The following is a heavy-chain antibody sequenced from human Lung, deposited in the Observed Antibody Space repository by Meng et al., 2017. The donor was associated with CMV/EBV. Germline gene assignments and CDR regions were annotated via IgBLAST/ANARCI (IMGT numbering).Heavy chain of an antibody. CDR2: IHYDTGET. CDR3: ARDDNGGPDY. CDR1: GYTFAGHY. D-gene: IGHD7-27*01. V-gene: IGHV1-2*02. J-gene: IGHJ4*02. Sequence: ALXXVSCKTSGYTFAGHYLHWLRQAPGQGLEWMAWIHYDTGETNYAQNFHGRVTVTRDTSITTVYMELRSLRPDDTAMYYCARDDNGGPDYWGQGTLVTVSS.